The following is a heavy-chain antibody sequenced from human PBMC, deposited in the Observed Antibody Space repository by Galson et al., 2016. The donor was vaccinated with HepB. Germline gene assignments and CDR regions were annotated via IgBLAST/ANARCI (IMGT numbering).Heavy chain of an antibody. CDR1: GFTFTRAA. Sequence: SLRLSCAASGFTFTRAAMHWVRQAPGKGLEWVALISYDGNNKYYADSVKGRFTISRDNSKNTLYLQMNSLTLEDTAIYYCARDPVLAPAHLDYWGQGTLVTCAS. J-gene: IGHJ4*02. CDR2: ISYDGNNK. V-gene: IGHV3-30*04. CDR3: ARDPVLAPAHLDY.